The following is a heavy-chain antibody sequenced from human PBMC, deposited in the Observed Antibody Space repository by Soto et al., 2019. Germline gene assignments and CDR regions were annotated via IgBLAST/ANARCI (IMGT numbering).Heavy chain of an antibody. CDR1: GGSVSSGSYY. J-gene: IGHJ4*02. V-gene: IGHV4-61*01. CDR3: ARGRGDYYFDY. D-gene: IGHD2-21*02. CDR2: IYYSGST. Sequence: SSETLSLPCTVSGGSVSSGSYYWSWIRQPPGKGLEWIGYIYYSGSTNYNPSLKSRVTITVDTSKNQFSLKLSSVTAADTAVYYCARGRGDYYFDYWGQGTLVTVSS.